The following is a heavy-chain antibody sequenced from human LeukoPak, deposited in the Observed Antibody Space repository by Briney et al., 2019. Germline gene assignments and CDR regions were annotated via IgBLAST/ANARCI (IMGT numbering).Heavy chain of an antibody. Sequence: GGSLRLSCVASEFTFSSYSMTWVRQGPERGLEWVSAISTSGASTYYADSVKGRFTISRDNSKNTLYLQMNSLTAEDTAVYYCAKNPNRSGCCQDYWGQGTLVTVSS. D-gene: IGHD6-19*01. CDR2: ISTSGAST. CDR1: EFTFSSYS. V-gene: IGHV3-23*01. CDR3: AKNPNRSGCCQDY. J-gene: IGHJ4*02.